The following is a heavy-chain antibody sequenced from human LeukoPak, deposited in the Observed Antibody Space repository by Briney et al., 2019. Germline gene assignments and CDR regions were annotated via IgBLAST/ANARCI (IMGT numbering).Heavy chain of an antibody. D-gene: IGHD5-12*01. J-gene: IGHJ4*02. Sequence: SETLSLTCTVSGGSIGSHYWGWIRQPPGKGLEWIGSIYHSGSTYYNPSLKSRVTISVDTSKNQFSLKLSSVTAADTAVYYCARDATMMGNYFNYWGQGTLVTVSS. CDR3: ARDATMMGNYFNY. CDR1: GGSIGSHY. CDR2: IYHSGST. V-gene: IGHV4-38-2*02.